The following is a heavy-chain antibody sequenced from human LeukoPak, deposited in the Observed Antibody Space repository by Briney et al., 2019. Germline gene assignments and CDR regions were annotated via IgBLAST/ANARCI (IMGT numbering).Heavy chain of an antibody. J-gene: IGHJ4*02. CDR2: IYYSGST. Sequence: KPSETLSLTCTVSGGSISSSSYDWGWIRQPPGKGLEWIGSIYYSGSTYYNPSLKSRVTISVDTSKNQFSLKLSSVTAADTAVYYCARRYYDFWSGIGYFDYWGQGTLVTVSS. V-gene: IGHV4-39*01. CDR1: GGSISSSSYD. D-gene: IGHD3-3*01. CDR3: ARRYYDFWSGIGYFDY.